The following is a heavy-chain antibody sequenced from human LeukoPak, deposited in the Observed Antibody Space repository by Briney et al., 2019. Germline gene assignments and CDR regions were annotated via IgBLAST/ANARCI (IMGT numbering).Heavy chain of an antibody. CDR3: ARRVVRGVYFDY. V-gene: IGHV4-39*01. J-gene: IGHJ4*02. D-gene: IGHD3-10*01. CDR2: IHYSGST. CDR1: GGSISSSSYY. Sequence: PSETLSLTCTVSGGSISSSSYYWGWIRQPPGKGLEWIGSIHYSGSTYYNPSLKSRVTISVDTSKNQFSLKLSSVTAADTAVYYCARRVVRGVYFDYWGQGTLVTVSS.